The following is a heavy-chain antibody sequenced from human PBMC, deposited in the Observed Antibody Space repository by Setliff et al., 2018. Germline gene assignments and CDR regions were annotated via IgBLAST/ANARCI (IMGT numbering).Heavy chain of an antibody. CDR3: ARINFYVSSGYYYAPDY. CDR1: GYTFTSYY. J-gene: IGHJ4*02. CDR2: LNTGGGSA. D-gene: IGHD3-22*01. Sequence: ASVKVSCKASGYTFTSYYMYWVRQAPGQGLEWMGTLNTGGGSASIVDQFQGRVSMTRDTSTSTVYMEINSLRPDGTALYYCARINFYVSSGYYYAPDYWGQGTLVTVSS. V-gene: IGHV1-46*01.